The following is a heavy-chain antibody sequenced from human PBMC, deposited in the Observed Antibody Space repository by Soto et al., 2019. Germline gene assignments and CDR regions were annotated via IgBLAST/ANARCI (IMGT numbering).Heavy chain of an antibody. CDR1: GGSISSSSYY. V-gene: IGHV4-39*01. J-gene: IGHJ4*02. D-gene: IGHD6-19*01. CDR2: IYYSGST. Sequence: PSETLSLTCTVSGGSISSSSYYWGWIRQPPGKGLEWIGSIYYSGSTYYNPSLKSRVTISVDTSKNQFSLKLSSVTAADTAVYYCARLGAVDGHGVRYFDYWGQGTLVTVSS. CDR3: ARLGAVDGHGVRYFDY.